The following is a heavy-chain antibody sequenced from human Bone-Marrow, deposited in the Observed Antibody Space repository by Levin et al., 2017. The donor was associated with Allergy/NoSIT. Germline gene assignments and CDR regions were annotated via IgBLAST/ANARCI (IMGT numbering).Heavy chain of an antibody. J-gene: IGHJ4*02. Sequence: GGSLRLSCAASGFTFSSFAMSWVRQAPGKGLEWVSSITGGAATTYYPDSVKGRFTISRDNSKNTLYLQMNNLRAEDKAVYYCARTKVEGGDYLDYFDYWGQGTLVTVSS. CDR2: ITGGAATT. CDR3: ARTKVEGGDYLDYFDY. CDR1: GFTFSSFA. D-gene: IGHD4-17*01. V-gene: IGHV3-23*01.